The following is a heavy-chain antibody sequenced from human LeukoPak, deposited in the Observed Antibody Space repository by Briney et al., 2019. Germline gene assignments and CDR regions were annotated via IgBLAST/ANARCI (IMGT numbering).Heavy chain of an antibody. CDR3: AKCPYGDYGWGYYFDY. J-gene: IGHJ4*02. Sequence: GGSLRLSCAASEFTFDSYAMSWVRQAPGKGLEWVSAISGSGGTTYYADSVKGRFTISRDNSRNTLYLQMNSLRAEDTAVYYCAKCPYGDYGWGYYFDYWGQGTLVTVSS. CDR1: EFTFDSYA. V-gene: IGHV3-23*01. D-gene: IGHD4-17*01. CDR2: ISGSGGTT.